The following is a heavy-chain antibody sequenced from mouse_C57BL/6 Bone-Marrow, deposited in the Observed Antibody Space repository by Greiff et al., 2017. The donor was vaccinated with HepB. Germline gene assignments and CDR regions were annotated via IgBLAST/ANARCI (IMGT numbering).Heavy chain of an antibody. J-gene: IGHJ3*01. CDR2: ISSGSSTI. Sequence: EVQGVESGGGLVKPGGSLKLSCAASGFTFSDYGMHWVRQAPEKGLEWVAYISSGSSTIYYADTVKGRFTISRDNAKNTLFLQMTSLRSEDTAMYYCARDYYGSRGDWFAYWGQGTLVTVSA. V-gene: IGHV5-17*01. D-gene: IGHD1-1*01. CDR3: ARDYYGSRGDWFAY. CDR1: GFTFSDYG.